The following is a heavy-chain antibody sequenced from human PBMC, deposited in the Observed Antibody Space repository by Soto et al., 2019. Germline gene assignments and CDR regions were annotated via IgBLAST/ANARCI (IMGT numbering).Heavy chain of an antibody. CDR3: ARDGRNYYDSSGYYSDAFDI. D-gene: IGHD3-22*01. CDR2: INPSGGST. V-gene: IGHV1-46*01. Sequence: VASVKVSCKASGYTFTSYYMHWVRQAPGQGLEWMGIINPSGGSTSYAQKFQGRVTMTRDTSTSTVYMELSSLRSEDTAVYYCARDGRNYYDSSGYYSDAFDIWGQGTMVTGS. J-gene: IGHJ3*02. CDR1: GYTFTSYY.